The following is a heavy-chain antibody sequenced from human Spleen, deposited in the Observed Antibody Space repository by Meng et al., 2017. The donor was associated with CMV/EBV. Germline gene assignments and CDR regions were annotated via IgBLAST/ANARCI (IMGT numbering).Heavy chain of an antibody. Sequence: QITLKESGPTLVKPTQTRTLTCTFSGFSPSTRGVGVGWIRQPPGKALEWLALIYWDDDKRYSPSLKSRLTITKDTSKNQVVLTMTNMDPVDAATYYCAHIIAARPFDYWGQGTLVTVSS. CDR2: IYWDDDK. CDR1: GFSPSTRGVG. V-gene: IGHV2-5*02. J-gene: IGHJ4*02. D-gene: IGHD6-6*01. CDR3: AHIIAARPFDY.